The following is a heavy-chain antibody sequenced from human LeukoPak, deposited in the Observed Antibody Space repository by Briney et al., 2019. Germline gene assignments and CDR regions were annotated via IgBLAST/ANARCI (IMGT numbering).Heavy chain of an antibody. V-gene: IGHV1-2*02. J-gene: IGHJ4*02. Sequence: ASVTVSCKASGYTFTGYYMHWVRQAPGQGLEWMGWINPNSGGTNYAQKFQGRVTMTRDTSISTAYMELSRLRSDDTAVYYCASFSNYGSGSYYTHDYWGQGTLVTVSS. D-gene: IGHD3-10*01. CDR3: ASFSNYGSGSYYTHDY. CDR1: GYTFTGYY. CDR2: INPNSGGT.